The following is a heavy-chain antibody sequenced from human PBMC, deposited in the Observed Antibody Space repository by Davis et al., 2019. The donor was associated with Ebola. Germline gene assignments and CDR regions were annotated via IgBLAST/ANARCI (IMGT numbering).Heavy chain of an antibody. CDR1: GYTFTSYY. CDR2: INPSGGST. Sequence: ASVKVSCKASGYTFTSYYMHWVRQAPGQGLEWMGLINPSGGSTSYAQKFQGRVTMTRDTSTSTVYMELSSLRSEDTAVYFCAPFRVGTTTGRWFDPWGQGTLVTVSS. J-gene: IGHJ5*02. V-gene: IGHV1-46*01. CDR3: APFRVGTTTGRWFDP. D-gene: IGHD1-26*01.